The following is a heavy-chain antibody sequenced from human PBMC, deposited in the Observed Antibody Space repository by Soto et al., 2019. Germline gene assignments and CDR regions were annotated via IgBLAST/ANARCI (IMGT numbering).Heavy chain of an antibody. CDR1: GYTFTGYY. V-gene: IGHV1-2*02. D-gene: IGHD6-6*01. J-gene: IGHJ6*02. CDR3: ARGGRSSSSAGYYYGMDV. Sequence: QVQLVESGAEGKKPGASVKVSCKASGYTFTGYYMHWVRQAPGQGLEWMGWINPNSGGTNYAQKFQGRVTMTRDTSISTAYMELSRLRSDDTSVYYCARGGRSSSSAGYYYGMDVWGQGTTVTVSS. CDR2: INPNSGGT.